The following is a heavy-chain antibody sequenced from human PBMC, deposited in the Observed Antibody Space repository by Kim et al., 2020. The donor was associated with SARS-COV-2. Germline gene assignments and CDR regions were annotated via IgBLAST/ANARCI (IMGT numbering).Heavy chain of an antibody. CDR2: IIPIFGTG. J-gene: IGHJ6*02. CDR1: GGTFSSYA. CDR3: ARSIGYDSYYYYGMDV. D-gene: IGHD5-12*01. Sequence: SVKVSCKASGGTFSSYAISWVRQAPGQGLEWMGGIIPIFGTGKYRQKFQGRVTSTADESTSTAYMELSSLSSEDTAVYYCARSIGYDSYYYYGMDVWGQ. V-gene: IGHV1-69*13.